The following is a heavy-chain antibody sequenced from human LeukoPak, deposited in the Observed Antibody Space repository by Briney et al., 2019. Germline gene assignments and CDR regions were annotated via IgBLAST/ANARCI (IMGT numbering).Heavy chain of an antibody. CDR1: GYTFTRHY. CDR3: ATLPNYDSSGYYFGNWFDP. V-gene: IGHV1-69*13. CDR2: IIPIFGTA. Sequence: ASVKVSCKASGYTFTRHYLHWVRQAPGQGLGWMGGIIPIFGTANYAQKFQGRVTITADESTSTAYMELSSLRSEDTAVYYCATLPNYDSSGYYFGNWFDPWGQGTLVTVSS. D-gene: IGHD3-22*01. J-gene: IGHJ5*02.